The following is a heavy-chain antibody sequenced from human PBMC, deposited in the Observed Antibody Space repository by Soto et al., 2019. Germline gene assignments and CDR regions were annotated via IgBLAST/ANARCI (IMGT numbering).Heavy chain of an antibody. CDR3: ARHYCSSTSCYRYYYYYGMDV. CDR2: IYYSGST. CDR1: GGSISSSSYY. V-gene: IGHV4-39*01. D-gene: IGHD2-2*01. J-gene: IGHJ6*02. Sequence: SETLSLTCTVSGGSISSSSYYWGWILQPPGKGLEWIGSIYYSGSTYYNPSLKSRGTISVDTSKNQFSLKLSSVTAADTAVYYCARHYCSSTSCYRYYYYYGMDVWGQGTTVTVSS.